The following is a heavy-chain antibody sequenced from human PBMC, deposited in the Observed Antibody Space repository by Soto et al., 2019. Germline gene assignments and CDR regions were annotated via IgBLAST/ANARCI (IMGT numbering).Heavy chain of an antibody. D-gene: IGHD3-16*02. V-gene: IGHV4-39*01. J-gene: IGHJ3*02. CDR1: GGSISSSSYY. CDR3: ATRGRLVELSLRGDAFDI. Sequence: QLQLQESGPGLVKPSETLSLTCTVSGGSISSSSYYWGWIRQPPGKGLEWIGSIYYSGSTYYNPSLKSRVPIAVDTSKNQFALKLSSVTAADTAVYYWATRGRLVELSLRGDAFDIWGQGTMVTVSS. CDR2: IYYSGST.